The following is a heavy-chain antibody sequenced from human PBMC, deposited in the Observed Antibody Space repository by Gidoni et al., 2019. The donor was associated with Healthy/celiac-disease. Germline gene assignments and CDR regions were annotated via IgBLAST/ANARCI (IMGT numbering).Heavy chain of an antibody. CDR2: IIPIFGTA. CDR3: ARGVYYYDSSGSLWGTGFDP. Sequence: QVQLVQSGAEVKKPGSSVKVSCKASGGTFSSYAISWVRQAPGQGLEWMGGIIPIFGTANYAQKFQGRVTITADESTSTAYMELSSLRSEDTAVYYCARGVYYYDSSGSLWGTGFDPWGQGTLVTVSS. D-gene: IGHD3-22*01. CDR1: GGTFSSYA. V-gene: IGHV1-69*01. J-gene: IGHJ5*02.